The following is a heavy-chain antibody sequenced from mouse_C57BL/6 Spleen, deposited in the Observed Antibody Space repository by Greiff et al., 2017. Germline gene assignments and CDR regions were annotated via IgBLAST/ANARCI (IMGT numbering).Heavy chain of an antibody. V-gene: IGHV5-9-1*02. CDR2: ISSGGDYI. D-gene: IGHD2-4*01. Sequence: DVHLVESGEGLVKPGGSLKLSCAASGFTFSSYAMSWVRQTPEKRLEWVAYISSGGDYIYYADTVKGRFTISRDNAGNTLYLQMSSLKSEDTAMYYCTRGDYYEAWFAYWGQGTLVTVSA. CDR3: TRGDYYEAWFAY. CDR1: GFTFSSYA. J-gene: IGHJ3*01.